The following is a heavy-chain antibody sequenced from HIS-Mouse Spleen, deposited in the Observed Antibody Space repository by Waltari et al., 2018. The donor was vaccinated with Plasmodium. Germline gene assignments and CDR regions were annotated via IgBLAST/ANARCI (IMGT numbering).Heavy chain of an antibody. CDR2: INPSGGTT. Sequence: QVQLVQSGAEVKKPGASVKVSCKASGYTFTSYYMHWVRQAPGQGLEWMGIINPSGGTTGYEQKFQGRVTRTRETSTSTVYMELSSLRSEDTAVYYCARAFGRELTVYFDYWGQGTLVTVSS. D-gene: IGHD1-26*01. J-gene: IGHJ4*02. CDR3: ARAFGRELTVYFDY. CDR1: GYTFTSYY. V-gene: IGHV1-46*01.